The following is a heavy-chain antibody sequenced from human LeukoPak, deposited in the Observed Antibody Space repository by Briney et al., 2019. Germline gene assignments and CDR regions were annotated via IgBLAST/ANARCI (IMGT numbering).Heavy chain of an antibody. J-gene: IGHJ1*01. CDR3: ARQYYDSSGAEYFQH. CDR2: IYTSGST. Sequence: PSETLSLTCTVSGGSLSSYYWSWIRQPPGKALEWIGYIYTSGSTTYNPSLKSRVTISVDTSKNQFSLKLSSVTAADTAVYYCARQYYDSSGAEYFQHWGQGTLVTFSS. V-gene: IGHV4-4*09. D-gene: IGHD3-22*01. CDR1: GGSLSSYY.